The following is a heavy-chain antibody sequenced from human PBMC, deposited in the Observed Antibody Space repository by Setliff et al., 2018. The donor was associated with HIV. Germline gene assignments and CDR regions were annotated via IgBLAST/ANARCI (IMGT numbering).Heavy chain of an antibody. J-gene: IGHJ4*02. V-gene: IGHV4-34*01. Sequence: SETLSLTCTVSGGSISSHYWNWIRQPPGKGLEWIGEINHSGSTNYNPSLKSRVTISVDTSKNQFSLKLSSVTAADTAVYYCARVGYCSSTSCPLGYWGQGTLVTVSS. CDR1: GGSISSHY. CDR3: ARVGYCSSTSCPLGY. CDR2: INHSGST. D-gene: IGHD2-2*01.